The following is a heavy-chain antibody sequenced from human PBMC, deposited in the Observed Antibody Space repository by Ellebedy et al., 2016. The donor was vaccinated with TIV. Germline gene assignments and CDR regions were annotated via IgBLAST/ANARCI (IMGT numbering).Heavy chain of an antibody. Sequence: GESLKISXAASRFTFSSYGMHWVRQAPGKGLEWVAVISYDGSNKYYADPVKGRFTISRDNSKNTLYLQMNSLRAEDTAVYYCAKSDSIAAAGTTFDYWGQGTLVTVSS. CDR2: ISYDGSNK. V-gene: IGHV3-30*18. D-gene: IGHD6-13*01. J-gene: IGHJ4*02. CDR1: RFTFSSYG. CDR3: AKSDSIAAAGTTFDY.